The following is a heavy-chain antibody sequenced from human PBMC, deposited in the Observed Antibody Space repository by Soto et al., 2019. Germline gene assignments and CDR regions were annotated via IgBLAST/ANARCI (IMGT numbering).Heavy chain of an antibody. CDR1: GYTFTSYA. J-gene: IGHJ5*02. CDR2: INAGNGNT. V-gene: IGHV1-3*01. CDR3: ARDRSGGSASDP. D-gene: IGHD3-10*01. Sequence: ASVKVSCKASGYTFTSYAMHWVRQAPGQRLEWMGWINAGNGNTKYSQKFQGRVTITRDTSAGTAYMELSSLRSEDTAVYYCARDRSGGSASDPWGQGTLVTVSS.